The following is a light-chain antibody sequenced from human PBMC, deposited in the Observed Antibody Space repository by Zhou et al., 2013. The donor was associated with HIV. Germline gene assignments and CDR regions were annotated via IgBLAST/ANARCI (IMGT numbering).Light chain of an antibody. CDR2: AAS. J-gene: IGKJ1*01. V-gene: IGKV1-8*01. Sequence: AIRITQSPSSLSASTGDRVTITCRASQGISSYLAWYQQKPGKAPKLLIYAASTLQSGVPSRFSGSGSGTDFILTISSLQPEDFATYYCQQLKSYPRTFGQGTKVEIK. CDR1: QGISSY. CDR3: QQLKSYPRT.